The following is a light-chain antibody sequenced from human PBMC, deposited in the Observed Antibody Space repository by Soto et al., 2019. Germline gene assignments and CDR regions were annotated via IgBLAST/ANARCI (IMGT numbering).Light chain of an antibody. V-gene: IGLV1-40*01. J-gene: IGLJ2*01. CDR1: SSNIGAGYD. Sequence: QSVLTQPPSVSGXXXXXXXXSCTGSSSNIGAGYDVHWYQQLPGTAPKILIYGNSNRPSGVPDRFSGSKSGTSASLAITGLQAEDEADYYCQSYDSSLSVVFGGGTKLTVL. CDR3: QSYDSSLSVV. CDR2: GNS.